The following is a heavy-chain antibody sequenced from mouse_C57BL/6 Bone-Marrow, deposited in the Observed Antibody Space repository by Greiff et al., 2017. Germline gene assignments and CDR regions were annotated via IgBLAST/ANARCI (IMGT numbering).Heavy chain of an antibody. CDR2: SRNKANDYTT. J-gene: IGHJ4*01. CDR3: ARETAGAMDY. V-gene: IGHV7-1*01. Sequence: EVQGVESGGGLVQSGRSLRLSCATSGFTFSDFYMEWVRQAPGKGLEWIAASRNKANDYTTEYSASVKGRFIVSRDTSQSILYLQMNALRAEDTAIYYCARETAGAMDYWGQGTSVTVSS. CDR1: GFTFSDFY. D-gene: IGHD6-1*01.